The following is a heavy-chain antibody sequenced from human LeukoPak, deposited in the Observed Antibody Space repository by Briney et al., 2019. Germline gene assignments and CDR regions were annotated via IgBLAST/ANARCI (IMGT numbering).Heavy chain of an antibody. Sequence: PGGSLRLSCAASGFTFSSYAMHWVRQAPGKGLEWVAVISYDGSNKYYADSVKGRFTISRDNSKNTLYLQMNSLRAEDTAVYYCARDGKVTTSYYYYYYYMDVWGKGTTVTVSS. CDR2: ISYDGSNK. D-gene: IGHD4-11*01. CDR3: ARDGKVTTSYYYYYYYMDV. CDR1: GFTFSSYA. V-gene: IGHV3-30*04. J-gene: IGHJ6*03.